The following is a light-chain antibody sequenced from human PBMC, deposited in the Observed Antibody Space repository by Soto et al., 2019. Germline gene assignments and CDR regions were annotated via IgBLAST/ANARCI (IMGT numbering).Light chain of an antibody. CDR1: QSVSSSY. Sequence: EIVLTQSPGTLSLSPGERATLSCRASQSVSSSYLAWYQQKPGQAPRLLIYDASSRATGIPDRFSGSGSGTDFTLTISRLEPEDFVVYYCQQYASIPMYIFGQGTKLEIK. CDR2: DAS. CDR3: QQYASIPMYI. V-gene: IGKV3-20*01. J-gene: IGKJ2*01.